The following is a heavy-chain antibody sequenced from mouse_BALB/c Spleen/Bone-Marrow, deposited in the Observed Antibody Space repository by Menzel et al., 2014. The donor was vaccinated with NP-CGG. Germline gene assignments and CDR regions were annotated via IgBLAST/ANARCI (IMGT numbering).Heavy chain of an antibody. J-gene: IGHJ3*01. CDR1: GFTFSSYA. CDR3: ARRGYGNYEFAY. CDR2: ISSGGST. Sequence: EVKLMESEGGLVKPGGSLKLSCAASGFTFSSYAMSWVRQTPERRLEWVASISSGGSTYYPDSVKGRFTISRDNARNILYLQMSSLRSEDAAMYYCARRGYGNYEFAYWGQGTLVTVSA. D-gene: IGHD2-1*01. V-gene: IGHV5-6-5*01.